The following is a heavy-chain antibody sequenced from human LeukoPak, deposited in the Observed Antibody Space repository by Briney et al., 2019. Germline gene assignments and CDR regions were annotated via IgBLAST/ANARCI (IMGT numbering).Heavy chain of an antibody. CDR3: ARQDYYDSSGYGDFDY. V-gene: IGHV5-51*01. J-gene: IGHJ4*02. Sequence: ASVKVSCKGSGYSFTSYWIGWVRQMPGKGLEWMGIIYPGDSDTRYSPSFQGQVTISADKSISTAYPQWSSLKASDTAMYYCARQDYYDSSGYGDFDYWGQGTLVTVSS. CDR1: GYSFTSYW. CDR2: IYPGDSDT. D-gene: IGHD3-22*01.